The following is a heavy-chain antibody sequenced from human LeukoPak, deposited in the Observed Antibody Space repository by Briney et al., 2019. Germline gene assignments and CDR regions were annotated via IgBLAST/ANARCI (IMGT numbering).Heavy chain of an antibody. CDR1: GGTFSSYA. D-gene: IGHD5-18*01. J-gene: IGHJ5*02. V-gene: IGHV1-69*04. Sequence: SVKVSCKASGGTFSSYAISWVRQAPGQGLEWMGRIIPILGIANYAQKFQGRVTITADKSTSTAHMELSSLRSEDTAVYYCASRDSYGTFDPWGQGTLVTVSS. CDR3: ASRDSYGTFDP. CDR2: IIPILGIA.